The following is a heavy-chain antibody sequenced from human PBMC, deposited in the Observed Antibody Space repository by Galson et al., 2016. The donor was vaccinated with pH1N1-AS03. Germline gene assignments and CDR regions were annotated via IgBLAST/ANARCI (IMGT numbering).Heavy chain of an antibody. CDR1: GFSLSTGGVH. CDR3: ARSTHVNEGLDF. CDR2: IFWDGET. Sequence: PALVNPTQTLTLTCSFSGFSLSTGGVHVAWIRQPPGKALEWLALIFWDGETRYRPSLTSRLTITKDTSKNEVVLTMTNMDPVDTATYYCARSTHVNEGLDFWGQGTLVTVSS. V-gene: IGHV2-5*02. D-gene: IGHD2-8*01. J-gene: IGHJ4*02.